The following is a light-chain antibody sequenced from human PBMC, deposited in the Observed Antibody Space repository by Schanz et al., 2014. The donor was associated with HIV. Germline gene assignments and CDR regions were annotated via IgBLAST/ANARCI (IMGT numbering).Light chain of an antibody. J-gene: IGLJ3*02. CDR1: NSNPGTTP. CDR3: ATWDDSLKAWV. CDR2: NDH. Sequence: QSVLTQPPSASGTPGQRVTISCSGSNSNPGTTPANWYQQLPGTAPRLLLYNDHFRPSGVPDRFSGSRSGTSASLAISGLQSEDEADYYCATWDDSLKAWVFGGGTKVTVL. V-gene: IGLV1-44*01.